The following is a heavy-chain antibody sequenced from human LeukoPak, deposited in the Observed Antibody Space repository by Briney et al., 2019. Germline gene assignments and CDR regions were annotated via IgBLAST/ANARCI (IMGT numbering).Heavy chain of an antibody. D-gene: IGHD3-9*01. J-gene: IGHJ4*02. Sequence: ASVKVSCKVSGYTLTELSMHWVRQAPGKGLEWMGGFDPEDGETIYAQKFQGRVTMTRNTSISTAYMELSSLRSEDTAVYYCARGSTVLRYFDWLLPSNYYFDYWGQGTLVTVSS. CDR2: FDPEDGET. CDR1: GYTLTELS. CDR3: ARGSTVLRYFDWLLPSNYYFDY. V-gene: IGHV1-24*01.